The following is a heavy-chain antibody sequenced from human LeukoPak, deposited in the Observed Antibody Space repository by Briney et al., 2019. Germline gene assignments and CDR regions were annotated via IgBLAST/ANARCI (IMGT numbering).Heavy chain of an antibody. J-gene: IGHJ5*02. CDR1: GRSFSGYY. D-gene: IGHD3-10*01. Sequence: PSETLSLTCAVYGRSFSGYYWGWIRQPPGKGLEWIGSIYHSGSTNYNPSLKSRVTISVDTSKNQFSLKLSSVTAADTAVYYCARRVLLWFGELSSWFDPWGQGTLVTVSS. V-gene: IGHV4-34*01. CDR2: IYHSGST. CDR3: ARRVLLWFGELSSWFDP.